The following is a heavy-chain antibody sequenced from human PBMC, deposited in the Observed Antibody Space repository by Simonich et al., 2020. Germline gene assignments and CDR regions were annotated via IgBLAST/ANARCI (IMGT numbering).Heavy chain of an antibody. D-gene: IGHD7-27*01. Sequence: VQLVESGGGLVQPGGSLRLSCAASGFTFSSYAMHWVRQAPGKGLEWVAVISYDESNKYYADSGKGRFTISRDNSKNTLYLQMNSLRAEDTAVYYCARDRNWGWFDPWGQGTLVTVSS. J-gene: IGHJ5*02. CDR2: ISYDESNK. CDR3: ARDRNWGWFDP. V-gene: IGHV3-30*07. CDR1: GFTFSSYA.